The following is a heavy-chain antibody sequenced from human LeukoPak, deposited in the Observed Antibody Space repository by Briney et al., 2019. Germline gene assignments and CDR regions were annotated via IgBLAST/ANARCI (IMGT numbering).Heavy chain of an antibody. CDR2: ISSSSSYI. CDR3: ARDIKYNWNDVGAFDY. V-gene: IGHV3-21*01. Sequence: PGGSLRLSCAASGFLVSRNHMTWVRQAPGKGLEWVSSISSSSSYIYYADSVKGRFTISRDNAKNSLYLQMNSLRAEDTAVYYCARDIKYNWNDVGAFDYWGQGTLVTVSS. D-gene: IGHD1-1*01. CDR1: GFLVSRNH. J-gene: IGHJ4*02.